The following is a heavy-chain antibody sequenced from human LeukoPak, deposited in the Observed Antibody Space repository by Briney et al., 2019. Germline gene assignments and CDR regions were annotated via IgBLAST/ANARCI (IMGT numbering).Heavy chain of an antibody. CDR1: GGSFSGYY. CDR2: IYYSGST. J-gene: IGHJ3*02. Sequence: PSETLSLTCAVYGGSFSGYYWSWIRQPPGKGLEWIGYIYYSGSTYYNPSLKSRVTISVDTSKNQFSLKLSSVTAADTAVYYCAFGVVATPDAFDIWGQGTMVTVSS. CDR3: AFGVVATPDAFDI. V-gene: IGHV4-59*06. D-gene: IGHD5-12*01.